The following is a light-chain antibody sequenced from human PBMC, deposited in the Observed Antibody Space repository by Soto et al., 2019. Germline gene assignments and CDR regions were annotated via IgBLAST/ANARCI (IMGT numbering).Light chain of an antibody. CDR2: GLS. CDR1: QRITT. V-gene: IGKV3-15*01. Sequence: DIVLTQSPATLSLSPGERATLSCRASQRITTVAWYQQKPGQAPRLLIYGLSIRAPGVPARFSVSGSGTEFTLTISSLQSEDFAVYFCQQYYDWPTFGQGTKVDI. J-gene: IGKJ1*01. CDR3: QQYYDWPT.